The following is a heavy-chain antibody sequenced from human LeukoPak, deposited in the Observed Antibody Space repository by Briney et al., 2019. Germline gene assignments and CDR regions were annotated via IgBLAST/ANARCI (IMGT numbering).Heavy chain of an antibody. Sequence: GGSLRLSCAASGFTFSSYDMHWVRQATGKGLEGVSAIGTAGDTYYPGSVKGRFTISRENAKNSLYLQMNSLRAGDTAVYYCARARIAAAGNFDYWGQGTLVTVSS. CDR1: GFTFSSYD. CDR2: IGTAGDT. V-gene: IGHV3-13*01. D-gene: IGHD6-13*01. CDR3: ARARIAAAGNFDY. J-gene: IGHJ4*02.